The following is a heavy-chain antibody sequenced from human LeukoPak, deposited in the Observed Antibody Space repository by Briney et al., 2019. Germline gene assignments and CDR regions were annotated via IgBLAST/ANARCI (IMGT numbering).Heavy chain of an antibody. CDR3: ARDRRLHH. V-gene: IGHV3-48*03. J-gene: IGHJ1*01. Sequence: PGGSLRLSCAASGFTFSSSEMNWVRQAPGKGLEWVSYISSSGSTIHYADSVKGRFTISRDNAKSSLYLQMNSLRAEDMGVYYCARDRRLHHWGQGTLVTVSS. CDR2: ISSSGSTI. CDR1: GFTFSSSE.